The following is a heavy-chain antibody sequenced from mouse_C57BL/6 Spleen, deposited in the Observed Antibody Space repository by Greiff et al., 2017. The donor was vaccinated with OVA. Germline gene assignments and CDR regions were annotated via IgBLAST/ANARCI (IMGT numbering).Heavy chain of an antibody. Sequence: QVQLQQPGAELVRPGPSVKLSCKASGYTFTSYWMHWVKQRPGQGLEWIGVVDPSDSYTNYNQKFKGKATLTVDTSSSTAYMQLSSLTSEDSAVYYCARVYYSNSYAMDYWGQGTSVTVSS. J-gene: IGHJ4*01. D-gene: IGHD2-5*01. V-gene: IGHV1-59*01. CDR2: VDPSDSYT. CDR1: GYTFTSYW. CDR3: ARVYYSNSYAMDY.